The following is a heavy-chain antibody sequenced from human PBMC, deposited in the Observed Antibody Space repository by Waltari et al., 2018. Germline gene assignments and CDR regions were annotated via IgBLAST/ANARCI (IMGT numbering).Heavy chain of an antibody. CDR3: ARGSYYCSGGACHSGLDS. CDR1: GFTFSNYA. J-gene: IGHJ4*02. V-gene: IGHV3-23*01. D-gene: IGHD2-15*01. Sequence: EVQLLESGGGSVQPGGSLRLSCTASGFTFSNYAMHWVRQVPGKGLGWLSVISGRGDSTYYAESVKGRFTISRDNSKNTLYLQRNILRAEDTAVYYCARGSYYCSGGACHSGLDSWGQGTLVTVSS. CDR2: ISGRGDST.